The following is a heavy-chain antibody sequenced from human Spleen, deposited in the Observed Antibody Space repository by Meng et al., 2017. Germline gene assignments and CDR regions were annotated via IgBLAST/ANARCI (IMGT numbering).Heavy chain of an antibody. V-gene: IGHV4-39*01. CDR1: GGSISTSGYY. J-gene: IGHJ5*02. CDR2: IGHSGFT. D-gene: IGHD6-19*01. Sequence: QPQLQESGPGLVKPSEALSLTCSVSGGSISTSGYYWGWIRQPPGKGLEWIGSIGHSGFTYYTPSLKSRVAVSLDTSKSQFSLMLTSVTAADTAVYYCVRSSAWVRTGFDPWGQGTLDTVSS. CDR3: VRSSAWVRTGFDP.